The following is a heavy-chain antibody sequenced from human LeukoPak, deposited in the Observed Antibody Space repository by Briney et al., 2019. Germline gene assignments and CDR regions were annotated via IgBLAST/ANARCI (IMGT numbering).Heavy chain of an antibody. CDR1: GDSISSGAYS. D-gene: IGHD3-10*01. J-gene: IGHJ5*02. CDR2: IFHTGST. CDR3: ARELWFANAPGSWLDP. V-gene: IGHV4-30-2*01. Sequence: SETLSLTCVVSGDSISSGAYSWSWIRQPPGKGLEWIGYIFHTGSTFYNPSLKSRVTISVDNSKNQFSLRLSSVTAADTAVYYCARELWFANAPGSWLDPWGQGTLVTVSS.